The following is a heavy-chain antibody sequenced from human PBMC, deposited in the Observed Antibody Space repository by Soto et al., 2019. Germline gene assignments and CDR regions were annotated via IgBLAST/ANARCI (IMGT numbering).Heavy chain of an antibody. Sequence: EVQLVESGGGLVQPGGSLRLSCAASGFTVSSNDMSWVRQAPGKGLEWVSVIYSGGSAYYADSVKGRFTISRDNSKNTMYLEMNSLRAEDTAVYYFARHGYSYGGGYFDYGGQGTLVTVS. V-gene: IGHV3-66*04. CDR3: ARHGYSYGGGYFDY. J-gene: IGHJ4*02. CDR2: IYSGGSA. CDR1: GFTVSSND. D-gene: IGHD5-18*01.